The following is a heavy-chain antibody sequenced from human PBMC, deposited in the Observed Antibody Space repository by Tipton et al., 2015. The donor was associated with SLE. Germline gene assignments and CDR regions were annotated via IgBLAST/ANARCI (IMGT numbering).Heavy chain of an antibody. J-gene: IGHJ4*02. V-gene: IGHV4-31*03. CDR3: VRGSTIFDF. D-gene: IGHD5-24*01. CDR2: IYYRGST. Sequence: LRLSCTVSGGSISSGGHYWSWIRQHPGKGLEWIGYIYYRGSTDSNPSLKSRLIMSVDRSKNQFSLKLNYVTAADTAVYYCVRGSTIFDFWGQGTLVTVSS. CDR1: GGSISSGGHY.